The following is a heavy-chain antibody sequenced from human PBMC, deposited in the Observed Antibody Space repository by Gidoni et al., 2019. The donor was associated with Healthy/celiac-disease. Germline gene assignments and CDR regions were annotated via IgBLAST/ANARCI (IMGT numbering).Heavy chain of an antibody. D-gene: IGHD3-3*01. CDR2: ISGSGGST. CDR3: AKDSITIFGVVIISYYYGMDV. CDR1: GFPFSSYA. Sequence: EVQLLESGGGLVQPGGSLRLSCAASGFPFSSYALGWVRQAPGKGLEWVSAISGSGGSTYYAASVKGRFTISRDNSKNTLYLQMNSLRAEDTAVYYCAKDSITIFGVVIISYYYGMDVWGQGTTVTVSS. J-gene: IGHJ6*02. V-gene: IGHV3-23*01.